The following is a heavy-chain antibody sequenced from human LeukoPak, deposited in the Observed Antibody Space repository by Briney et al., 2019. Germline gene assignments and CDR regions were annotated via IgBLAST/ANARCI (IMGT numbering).Heavy chain of an antibody. Sequence: SETLSLTGTVSGGSISSYYWSWIRQPPGKGLEWIGYIYYSGSTNYNPSLKSRGTISVAMSKNQFSLKLSSVTAADTAVYYCARLYGSGSYYIDYWGQGTLVTVSS. D-gene: IGHD3-10*01. CDR1: GGSISSYY. J-gene: IGHJ4*02. CDR3: ARLYGSGSYYIDY. CDR2: IYYSGST. V-gene: IGHV4-59*01.